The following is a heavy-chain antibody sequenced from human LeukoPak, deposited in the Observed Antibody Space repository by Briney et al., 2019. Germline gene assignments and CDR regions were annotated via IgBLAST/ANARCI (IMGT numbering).Heavy chain of an antibody. Sequence: SETLSLTCTVSGGSISSYYWSWIRQPPGKGLEWIGYIYYSGSTNYNPSLKSRVTISVDTSKNQFSLKPSSVTAADTAVYYCAVHSGMEYYGMDVWGQGTTVTVSS. D-gene: IGHD3-10*01. CDR1: GGSISSYY. V-gene: IGHV4-59*08. CDR3: AVHSGMEYYGMDV. J-gene: IGHJ6*02. CDR2: IYYSGST.